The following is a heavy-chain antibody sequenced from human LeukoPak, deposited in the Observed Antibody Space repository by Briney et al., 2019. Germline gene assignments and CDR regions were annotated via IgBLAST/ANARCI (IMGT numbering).Heavy chain of an antibody. Sequence: PGGSLRLSCVASGFIFTNHWMSWVRQAPGKGLEWVANIKEDGREKYYVDSVKGRFTISRDNAKNSLDLQMNNLRAEDTAVYYCATSQTTSGRYGNAFGIWGQGTTVSVSS. D-gene: IGHD6-19*01. CDR2: IKEDGREK. CDR1: GFIFTNHW. V-gene: IGHV3-7*01. J-gene: IGHJ3*02. CDR3: ATSQTTSGRYGNAFGI.